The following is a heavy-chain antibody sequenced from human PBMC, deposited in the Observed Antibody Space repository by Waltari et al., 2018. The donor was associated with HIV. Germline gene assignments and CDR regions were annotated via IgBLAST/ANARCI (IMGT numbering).Heavy chain of an antibody. CDR1: GFTFSSYA. CDR3: ARSYYSNYIPGYYYYYYYGMDV. V-gene: IGHV3-30*04. J-gene: IGHJ6*02. CDR2: ISYDGSNK. D-gene: IGHD4-4*01. Sequence: QVQLVESGGGVVQPGRSLRLSCAASGFTFSSYAMHWVRQAPGIGLDWVAVISYDGSNKYYADSVKGRFTISRDNSKNTLYLQMNSLRAEDTAVYYCARSYYSNYIPGYYYYYYYGMDVWGQGTTVTVSS.